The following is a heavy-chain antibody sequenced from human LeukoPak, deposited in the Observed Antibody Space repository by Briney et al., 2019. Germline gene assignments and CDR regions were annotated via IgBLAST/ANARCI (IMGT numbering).Heavy chain of an antibody. CDR2: INHSGST. D-gene: IGHD5-18*01. CDR1: GGSFSGYY. J-gene: IGHJ4*02. V-gene: IGHV4-34*01. CDR3: ARGQGGYSYGI. Sequence: SETLSLTCAVYGGSFSGYYWSWIRQPPGKGLEWIGEINHSGSTNYNPSLKSRVTISVDTTKNQFSLKLSSVTAADTAVYYCARGQGGYSYGIWGQGTLVTVSS.